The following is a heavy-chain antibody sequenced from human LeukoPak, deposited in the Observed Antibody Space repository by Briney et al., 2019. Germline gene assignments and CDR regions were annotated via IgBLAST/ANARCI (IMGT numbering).Heavy chain of an antibody. J-gene: IGHJ6*02. CDR1: GGSISSSNW. Sequence: PSETLSLTCAVSGGSISSSNWWSWVRQPPGKGLEWIGEIYHSGSTNYNPSLKSRVTISVDKSKNQFSLKLSSVTAADTAVYYCASSRFLEWSQRSDYYGMDVWGQGTTVTVSS. D-gene: IGHD3-3*01. CDR3: ASSRFLEWSQRSDYYGMDV. CDR2: IYHSGST. V-gene: IGHV4-4*02.